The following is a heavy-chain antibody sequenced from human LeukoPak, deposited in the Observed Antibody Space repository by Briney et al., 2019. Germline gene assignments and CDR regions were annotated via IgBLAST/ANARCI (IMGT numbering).Heavy chain of an antibody. Sequence: PSETLSLTCTVSGGSISSSSYYWGWIRQPSGKGLEWIGSIYYSGSTYYNPSLKSRVTISVDTSKNQFSLKLSSVSTSDTAVYYSRIRVADTTVRGVITYIDAWDPGTLVTVSS. D-gene: IGHD3-10*01. CDR2: IYYSGST. V-gene: IGHV4-39*01. CDR1: GGSISSSSYY. J-gene: IGHJ5*02. CDR3: RIRVADTTVRGVITYIDA.